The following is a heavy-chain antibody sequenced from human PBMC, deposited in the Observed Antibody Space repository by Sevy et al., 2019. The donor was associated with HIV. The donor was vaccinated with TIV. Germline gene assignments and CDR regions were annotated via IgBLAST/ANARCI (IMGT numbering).Heavy chain of an antibody. CDR2: ISGSGGST. J-gene: IGHJ3*02. CDR1: GFTFSSYA. V-gene: IGHV3-23*01. Sequence: GGSLRLSCAASGFTFSSYAMSWVRQAPGKGLEWVSAISGSGGSTYYADSVKGRFTISRDNSKNTLYLQMNSLRAEDTAVYYCAKDRTSGGSCDAFDSWGQGTMVTVSS. CDR3: AKDRTSGGSCDAFDS. D-gene: IGHD2-15*01.